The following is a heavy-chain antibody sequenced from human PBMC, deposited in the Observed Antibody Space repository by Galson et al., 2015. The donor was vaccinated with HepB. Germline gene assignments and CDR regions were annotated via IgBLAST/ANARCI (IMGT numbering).Heavy chain of an antibody. Sequence: SLRLSCAASGFTFSSYNMNWVRQAPGKGLEWVSSISSSGSYIYFADSVKGRFTISRDNAKNSLYLQMNSLRAEDTAVYYCARDFGLDYWGQGTLVTVSS. J-gene: IGHJ4*02. CDR3: ARDFGLDY. CDR2: ISSSGSYI. D-gene: IGHD3-3*01. CDR1: GFTFSSYN. V-gene: IGHV3-21*01.